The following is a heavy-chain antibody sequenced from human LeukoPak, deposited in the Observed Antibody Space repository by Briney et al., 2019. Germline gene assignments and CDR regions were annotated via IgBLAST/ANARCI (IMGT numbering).Heavy chain of an antibody. CDR2: INSDGRST. CDR1: GFSFSTYW. Sequence: GGSLRLSCAASGFSFSTYWMHWVRQAPGKGLVWVSRINSDGRSTSYADSVKGRFTISRDNAKNTLYLQMNSLRAEDTAVYYCARGYCSSTSCYSADWGQGTLVTVSS. V-gene: IGHV3-74*01. CDR3: ARGYCSSTSCYSAD. J-gene: IGHJ4*02. D-gene: IGHD2-2*01.